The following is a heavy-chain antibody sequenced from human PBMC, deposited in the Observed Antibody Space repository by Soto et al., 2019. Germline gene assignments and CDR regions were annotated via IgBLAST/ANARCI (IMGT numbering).Heavy chain of an antibody. CDR2: IRSKANSYAT. Sequence: GGSLRLSCAASGFTFSGSAMHWVRQASGKGLEWVGRIRSKANSYATAYAASVKGRFTISRDDSKNTAYLQMNSLKTEDTAVYYCTSVDYYGSGSYKDADHYYYYGMDVWGQGTTVTVSS. V-gene: IGHV3-73*01. D-gene: IGHD3-10*01. CDR3: TSVDYYGSGSYKDADHYYYYGMDV. J-gene: IGHJ6*02. CDR1: GFTFSGSA.